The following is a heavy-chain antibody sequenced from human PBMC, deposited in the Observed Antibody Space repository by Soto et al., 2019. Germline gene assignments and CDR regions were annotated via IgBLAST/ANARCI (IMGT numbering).Heavy chain of an antibody. D-gene: IGHD2-15*01. CDR3: VKSRSVVVVTTTAYYFDF. CDR2: LSWNSATI. CDR1: AFTPDPYP. V-gene: IGHV3-9*02. J-gene: IGHJ4*02. Sequence: PAGPLRVYSPGSAFTPDPYPIHWFPLVPWKGLEWVSVLSWNSATIEYANSVKGRFTISRDNAKNSLYLQMTSLRADDTALYYCVKSRSVVVVTTTAYYFDFWGQGTLVTVSS.